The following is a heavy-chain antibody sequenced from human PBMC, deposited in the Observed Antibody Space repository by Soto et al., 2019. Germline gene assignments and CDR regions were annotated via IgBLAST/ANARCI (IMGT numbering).Heavy chain of an antibody. J-gene: IGHJ3*02. Sequence: QVQLVESGGGVVQPGRSLRLSCAASGFTFSSYGMHWVHQAPGKGLEWVAVIWYDGSNKYYADSVKGRFTISRDNSKNTLYLQMNSLRAVDTAVYYCAREPAGLDAFDIWGQGTMVTVSS. D-gene: IGHD3-10*01. CDR2: IWYDGSNK. CDR3: AREPAGLDAFDI. CDR1: GFTFSSYG. V-gene: IGHV3-33*01.